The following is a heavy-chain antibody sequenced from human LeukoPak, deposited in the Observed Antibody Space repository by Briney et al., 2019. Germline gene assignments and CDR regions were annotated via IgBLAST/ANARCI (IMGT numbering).Heavy chain of an antibody. V-gene: IGHV5-51*01. CDR2: IYPGDSDT. CDR3: ARHLAGYCSGGSCPYWYFDL. D-gene: IGHD2-15*01. Sequence: GESLKISCKGSGYSFTSYWIGWVRQMPGKGLEGMGIIYPGDSDTRYSPSFQGQVTISADKSISTAYLQWSSLKASDTAMYYCARHLAGYCSGGSCPYWYFDLWGRGTLVTVSS. J-gene: IGHJ2*01. CDR1: GYSFTSYW.